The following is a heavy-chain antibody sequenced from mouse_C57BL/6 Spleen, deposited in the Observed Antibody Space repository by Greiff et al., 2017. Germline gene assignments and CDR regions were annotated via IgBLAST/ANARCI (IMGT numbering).Heavy chain of an antibody. D-gene: IGHD1-1*01. V-gene: IGHV1-81*01. CDR3: ARSGDYYGSSPAWFAY. CDR2: IYPRSGNT. Sequence: QVQLQQSGAELARPGASVQLSCKASGYTFTSYGISWVKQRTGQGLEWIGEIYPRSGNTYYNEKFKGKATLTADKSSSTAYMELRSLTSEDSAVYFCARSGDYYGSSPAWFAYWGQGTLVTVSA. CDR1: GYTFTSYG. J-gene: IGHJ3*01.